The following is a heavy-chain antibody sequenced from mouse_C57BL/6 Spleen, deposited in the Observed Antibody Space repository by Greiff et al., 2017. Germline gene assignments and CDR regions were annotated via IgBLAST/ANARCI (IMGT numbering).Heavy chain of an antibody. CDR2: ISSGGSYT. CDR1: GFTFSSYG. V-gene: IGHV5-6*01. D-gene: IGHD2-4*01. Sequence: DVQLVESGVDLVKPGGSLKLSCAASGFTFSSYGMSWVRQTPDKRLEWVATISSGGSYTYYPDSVKGRFTISRDNAKNTLYLQMSSLKSEDTAMYYCARPDYDGGAWFAYWGQGTLVTVSA. J-gene: IGHJ3*01. CDR3: ARPDYDGGAWFAY.